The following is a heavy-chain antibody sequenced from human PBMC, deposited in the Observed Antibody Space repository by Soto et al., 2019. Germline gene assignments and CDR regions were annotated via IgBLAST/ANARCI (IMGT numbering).Heavy chain of an antibody. Sequence: ASVKVSCKASGYTFTSYGISWVRQAPGQGLEWMGWISAYNGNTNYAQKLQGRVTMTTDTSTSTAYMELRSLRSDDTAVYYCARDNTGPVARYDFWSGPYYYYYGMDVWGQGTTVTVSS. D-gene: IGHD3-3*01. CDR3: ARDNTGPVARYDFWSGPYYYYYGMDV. CDR1: GYTFTSYG. V-gene: IGHV1-18*01. J-gene: IGHJ6*02. CDR2: ISAYNGNT.